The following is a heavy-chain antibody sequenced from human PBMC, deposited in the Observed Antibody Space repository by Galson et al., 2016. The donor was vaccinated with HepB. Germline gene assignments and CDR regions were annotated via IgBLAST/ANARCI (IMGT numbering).Heavy chain of an antibody. CDR3: AKGADFWSAYFYS. J-gene: IGHJ4*02. D-gene: IGHD3-3*01. CDR1: GFTFSSYA. V-gene: IGHV3-23*01. CDR2: INDSGGSS. Sequence: SLRLSCAASGFTFSSYAMSWVRQAPGKGLEWVSTINDSGGSSYFADSVQGRFTISRDNSKNTLYLQMNSLRAEDTAVYYCAKGADFWSAYFYSWGQGTLVTVSS.